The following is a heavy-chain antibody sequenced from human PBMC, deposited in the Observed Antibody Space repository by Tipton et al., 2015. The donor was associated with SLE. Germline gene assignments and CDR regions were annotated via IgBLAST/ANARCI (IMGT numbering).Heavy chain of an antibody. CDR3: GSGRQYDY. Sequence: GSLRLSCEASGFTFSDYWMTWVRQSPGKGLEWLANINPDGREKFYVDSMKGRLTISRDNVKKSVYLQMNSLRAEDMGVYYCGSGRQYDYWGQGTLVTVAS. CDR2: INPDGREK. V-gene: IGHV3-7*01. J-gene: IGHJ4*02. D-gene: IGHD4-11*01. CDR1: GFTFSDYW.